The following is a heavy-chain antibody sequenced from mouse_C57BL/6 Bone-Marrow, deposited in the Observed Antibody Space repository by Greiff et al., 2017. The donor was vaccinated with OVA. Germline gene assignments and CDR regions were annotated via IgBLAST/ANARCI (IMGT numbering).Heavy chain of an antibody. V-gene: IGHV2-2*01. CDR1: GFSLTSYG. CDR3: ARSLPHYYGSSYYFDY. J-gene: IGHJ2*01. Sequence: VQLQQSGPGLVQPSQSLSITCTVSGFSLTSYGVHWVRQSPGKGLEWLGVIWSGGSTDYNAAFISRLSISKDNSKSQVFFKMNSLQADDTAIYYCARSLPHYYGSSYYFDYWGQGTTLTVSS. CDR2: IWSGGST. D-gene: IGHD1-1*01.